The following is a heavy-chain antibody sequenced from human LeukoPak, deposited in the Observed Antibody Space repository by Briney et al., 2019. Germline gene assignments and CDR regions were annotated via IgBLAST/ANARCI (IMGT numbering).Heavy chain of an antibody. Sequence: GGSLRLSCAASGISFSSHGMHWVPQAPGKGREWVAVIWYDGSNIYYTDSVKGRFTISRDNSKNTLYLQMNSLRAEDTALYYCARDRRYYDSSGYYFHCYFDLWGRGTLVTVSS. D-gene: IGHD3-22*01. CDR3: ARDRRYYDSSGYYFHCYFDL. CDR2: IWYDGSNI. V-gene: IGHV3-33*01. J-gene: IGHJ2*01. CDR1: GISFSSHG.